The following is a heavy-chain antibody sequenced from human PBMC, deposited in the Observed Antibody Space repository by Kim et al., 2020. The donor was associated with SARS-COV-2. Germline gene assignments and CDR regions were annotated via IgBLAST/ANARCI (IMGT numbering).Heavy chain of an antibody. V-gene: IGHV7-4-1*02. CDR2: INTNTGNP. Sequence: ASVKVSCKASGYTFTSYAMNWVRQPPGQGLEWMGWINTNTGNPTYAQGFTGRFVFSLDTSVSTAYLQISSLKAEDTAVYYCAREKYSYGLNWFDPWGQGTLVTVSS. D-gene: IGHD5-18*01. J-gene: IGHJ5*02. CDR1: GYTFTSYA. CDR3: AREKYSYGLNWFDP.